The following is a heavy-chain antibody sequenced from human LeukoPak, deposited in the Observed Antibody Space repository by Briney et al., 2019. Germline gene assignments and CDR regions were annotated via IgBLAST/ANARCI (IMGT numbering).Heavy chain of an antibody. J-gene: IGHJ5*02. CDR3: ATEVGQWLVRT. CDR2: IYHSGRT. Sequence: PGGSLRLSCAASGFTFSNYAMNWVRQAPGKGLEWIGSIYHSGRTYYNPSLKSRVTISVDTSKNQFSLKLTSVTAADTAVYYCATEVGQWLVRTWGQGTLVTVPS. CDR1: GFTFSNYA. V-gene: IGHV4-38-2*01. D-gene: IGHD6-19*01.